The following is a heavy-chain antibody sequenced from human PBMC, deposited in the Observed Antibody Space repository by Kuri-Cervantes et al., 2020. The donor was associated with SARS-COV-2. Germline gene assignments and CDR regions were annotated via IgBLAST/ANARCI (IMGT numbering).Heavy chain of an antibody. Sequence: SETLSLTCAVYGGSFSGYYWSWIRQPPGKGLEWIGEINHSGSTNYNPSLKSRVTISVDTSKNQSSLKLNSVTAADTAVYYCARVPEGGYSFQHWGQGTLVTVSS. D-gene: IGHD6-13*01. CDR3: ARVPEGGYSFQH. CDR1: GGSFSGYY. CDR2: INHSGST. V-gene: IGHV4-34*01. J-gene: IGHJ1*01.